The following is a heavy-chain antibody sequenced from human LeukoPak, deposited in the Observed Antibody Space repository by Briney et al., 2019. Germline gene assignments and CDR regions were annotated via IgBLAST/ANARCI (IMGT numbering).Heavy chain of an antibody. CDR1: GFTFSSYA. J-gene: IGHJ6*02. CDR2: IYSGGST. Sequence: PGGSLRLSCAASGFTFSSYAMSWVRQAPGKGLEWVSVIYSGGSTYYADSVKGRFTISRDNSKNTLYLQMNSLRAEDTAVYYCARDQRPTNHPTPKNYDILRAAEALYYYGMDVWGQGTTVTVSS. CDR3: ARDQRPTNHPTPKNYDILRAAEALYYYGMDV. V-gene: IGHV3-53*01. D-gene: IGHD3-9*01.